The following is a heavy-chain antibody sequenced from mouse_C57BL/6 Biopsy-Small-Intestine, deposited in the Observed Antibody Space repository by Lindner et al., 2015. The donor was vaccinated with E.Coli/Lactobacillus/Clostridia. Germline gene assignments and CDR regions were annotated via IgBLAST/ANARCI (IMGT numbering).Heavy chain of an antibody. D-gene: IGHD1-2*01. CDR3: ARDLISFGEVIVRWNS. CDR1: GYTFNNYG. V-gene: IGHV14-4*02. J-gene: IGHJ4*01. Sequence: SVKVSCKASGYTFNNYGISWVRQAPGQGLEWVGWISGYNGDTKYAQKFQGRVSMTADTSTSTVYMEVTSLRSDDTAVYYCARDLISFGEVIVRWNSWGQGTLVTVSS. CDR2: ISGYNGDT.